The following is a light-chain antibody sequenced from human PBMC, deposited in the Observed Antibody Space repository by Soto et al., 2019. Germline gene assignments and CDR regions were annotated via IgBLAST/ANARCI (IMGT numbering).Light chain of an antibody. CDR2: GAS. CDR1: QSVSSN. J-gene: IGKJ1*01. CDR3: QQYNNWQRT. Sequence: EIVMTQSPATLSVSPGERATLSCRASQSVSSNLAWYQQKPGQAPRLLIYGASTRATGIPARFSGSGSGTEFTLTISSLQCEDFAVYYCQQYNNWQRTVCQGTKVEIK. V-gene: IGKV3-15*01.